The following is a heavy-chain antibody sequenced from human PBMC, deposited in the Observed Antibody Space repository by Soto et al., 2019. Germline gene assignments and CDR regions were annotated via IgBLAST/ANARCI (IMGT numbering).Heavy chain of an antibody. Sequence: SETLSLTSTVSGGSISSYYWSWIRQPPGKGLEWIGYIYYSGSTNYNPSLKSRVTISVDTSKNQFSLKLSSVTAADTAVYYCARAVGYYYYGMDVWGQGTTVTVSS. D-gene: IGHD1-26*01. V-gene: IGHV4-59*01. CDR1: GGSISSYY. J-gene: IGHJ6*02. CDR2: IYYSGST. CDR3: ARAVGYYYYGMDV.